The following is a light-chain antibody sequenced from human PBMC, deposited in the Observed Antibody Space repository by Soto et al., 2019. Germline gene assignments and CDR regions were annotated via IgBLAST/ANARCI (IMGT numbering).Light chain of an antibody. CDR1: SSDVGGYNY. CDR2: DVS. J-gene: IGLJ2*01. CDR3: SSYTSSSARLVV. V-gene: IGLV2-14*01. Sequence: SALTQPASVSGSPGQSITISCTGTSSDVGGYNYVSWYQQHPGKAPKLMIYDVSYRPSGVSNRFSGSKSGNTASLTISGLQAEDEADYYCSSYTSSSARLVVFGGGTKLTVL.